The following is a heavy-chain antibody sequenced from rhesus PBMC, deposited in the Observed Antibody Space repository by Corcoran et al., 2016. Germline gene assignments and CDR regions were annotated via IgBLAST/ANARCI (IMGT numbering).Heavy chain of an antibody. CDR2: ISSSGST. CDR3: ARDLAGSGSLDY. J-gene: IGHJ4*01. Sequence: QLQLQESGPGLVKPSETLSLTCAVSGYSISSGYGWSWIRRPPGKGLVLIGYISSSGSTSYNPSLKSRVTISRDTSKNQFYLKLSSVTAADTAVYYCARDLAGSGSLDYWGQGVLVTVSS. V-gene: IGHV4-122*02. CDR1: GYSISSGYG. D-gene: IGHD6-25*01.